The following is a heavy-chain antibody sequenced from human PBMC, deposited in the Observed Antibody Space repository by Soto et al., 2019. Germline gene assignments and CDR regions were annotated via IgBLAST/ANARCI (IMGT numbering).Heavy chain of an antibody. V-gene: IGHV4-4*02. CDR1: GGSISSSNW. Sequence: QVQLQESGPGLVKPSGTLSLTCAVSGGSISSSNWWSWVRQPPGKGLEWIGEIYHSGSTNYNPCLKSRVTISVDKSKPQCTLKLSSVTAAATAVYYCARVSGSYYDGMDVWGQGTTVTVSS. D-gene: IGHD1-26*01. CDR3: ARVSGSYYDGMDV. CDR2: IYHSGST. J-gene: IGHJ6*02.